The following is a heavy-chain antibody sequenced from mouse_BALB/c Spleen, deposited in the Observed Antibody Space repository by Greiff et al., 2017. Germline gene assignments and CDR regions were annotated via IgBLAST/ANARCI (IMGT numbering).Heavy chain of an antibody. CDR3: ARYRMGGPMDY. Sequence: EVMLVASGGGLVQPGGSRKLSCAASGFSFSSVGMHWVRQALEKGLEWVAYFSSGSSTIYYADTVKGRFTISRDNPKNTLFLQLTSLRTEDTAMYYCARYRMGGPMDYWGQGTTVTVSS. J-gene: IGHJ4*01. V-gene: IGHV5-17*02. CDR2: FSSGSSTI. CDR1: GFSFSSVG.